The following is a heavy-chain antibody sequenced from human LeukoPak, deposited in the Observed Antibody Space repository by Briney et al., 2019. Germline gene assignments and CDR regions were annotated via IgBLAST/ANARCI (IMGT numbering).Heavy chain of an antibody. CDR1: GFTFSSYS. Sequence: GGSLRLSCAASGFTFSSYSMNWVRRAPGKGLEWVSSISSSSSYIYYADSVKGRFTISRDNAKNSLYLQMNSLRAEDTAVYYCARFAPNSSGWYWGQGTLVTVSS. CDR3: ARFAPNSSGWY. V-gene: IGHV3-21*01. CDR2: ISSSSSYI. J-gene: IGHJ4*02. D-gene: IGHD6-19*01.